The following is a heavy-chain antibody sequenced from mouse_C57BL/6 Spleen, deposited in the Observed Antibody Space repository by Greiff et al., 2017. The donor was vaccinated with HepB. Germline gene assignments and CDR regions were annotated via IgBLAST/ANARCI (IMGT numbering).Heavy chain of an antibody. CDR1: GFTFSDYY. V-gene: IGHV5-12*01. CDR2: ISNGGGST. J-gene: IGHJ3*01. Sequence: EVQRVESGGGLVQPGGSLKLSCAASGFTFSDYYMYWVRQTPEKRLEWVAYISNGGGSTYYPDTVKGRFTISRDNAKNTRYLQMSRLKSEDTAMYYCARPTDYGSSWFAYWGQGTLVTVSA. CDR3: ARPTDYGSSWFAY. D-gene: IGHD1-1*01.